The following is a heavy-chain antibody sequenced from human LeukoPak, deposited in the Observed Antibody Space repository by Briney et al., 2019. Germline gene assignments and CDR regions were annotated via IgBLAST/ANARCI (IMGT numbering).Heavy chain of an antibody. D-gene: IGHD3-10*01. J-gene: IGHJ4*02. CDR3: AKDRSAVVRASPMDY. Sequence: PGGSLRLSCAVSGFTFSNYAMHWVRQAPGRGLEWVALITYDGYYKYYADSVKGRFTISSDNSKNTLYLHMNSLRPEDTAVYYCAKDRSAVVRASPMDYWGQGTLVIVSS. CDR1: GFTFSNYA. V-gene: IGHV3-30*04. CDR2: ITYDGYYK.